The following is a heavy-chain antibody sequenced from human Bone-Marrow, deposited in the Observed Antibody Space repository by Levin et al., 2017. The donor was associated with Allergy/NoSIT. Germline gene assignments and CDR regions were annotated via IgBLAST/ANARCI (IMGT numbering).Heavy chain of an antibody. Sequence: GESLKISCKVSGYSFTNYWITWVRQKPGQGLEWMGWIGPADSYTKYSPSFQGHITLSVDKSVTTAYLQWHTLKASDTAIYYCARSDGDAFDFWGQGTLVTVSS. D-gene: IGHD5-24*01. CDR1: GYSFTNYW. CDR2: IGPADSYT. V-gene: IGHV5-10-1*01. CDR3: ARSDGDAFDF. J-gene: IGHJ3*01.